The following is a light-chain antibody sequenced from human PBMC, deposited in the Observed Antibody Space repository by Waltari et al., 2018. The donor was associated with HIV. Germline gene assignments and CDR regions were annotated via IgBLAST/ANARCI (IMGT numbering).Light chain of an antibody. CDR1: STNIGSNF. CDR2: SND. V-gene: IGLV1-44*01. CDR3: AAWDDSLNGM. J-gene: IGLJ3*02. Sequence: QSVLTQPPSVSGTPGQNVTISCSGSSTNIGSNFVNWDQQVPEAAPKLLFYSNDQRPPGVPDRFSGSKSGTAASLTISGLQSADEADYYCAAWDDSLNGMFGGGTKLTV.